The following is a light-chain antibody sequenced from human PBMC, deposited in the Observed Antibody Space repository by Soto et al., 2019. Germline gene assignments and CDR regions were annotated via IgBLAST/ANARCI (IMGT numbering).Light chain of an antibody. Sequence: QSVLTQPPSVSGAPGQRVTISCTGSSSNIGAGYDVHWYQQLPGTAPKLLISGNSNRPSGVPDRFSGSKSGTSASLAITGRQAEDEADYYCQSYDSSLSGRVFGTGTKLTVL. CDR2: GNS. CDR1: SSNIGAGYD. V-gene: IGLV1-40*01. J-gene: IGLJ1*01. CDR3: QSYDSSLSGRV.